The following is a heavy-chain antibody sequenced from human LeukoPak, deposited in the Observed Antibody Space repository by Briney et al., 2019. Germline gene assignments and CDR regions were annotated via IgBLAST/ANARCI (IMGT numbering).Heavy chain of an antibody. CDR2: INPSGGST. J-gene: IGHJ4*02. V-gene: IGHV1-46*01. CDR3: ARVGSHRAMVTGYFDY. D-gene: IGHD5-18*01. Sequence: ASVTVSCKASGYTFTSYYMHWVRQAPGQGLEWMGIINPSGGSTSYAQKFQGRVTMTRDMSTSTVYMELSSLRSEDTAVYYCARVGSHRAMVTGYFDYWGQGTLVTVSS. CDR1: GYTFTSYY.